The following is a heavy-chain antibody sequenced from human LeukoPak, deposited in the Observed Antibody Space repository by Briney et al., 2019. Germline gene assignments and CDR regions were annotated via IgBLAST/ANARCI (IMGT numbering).Heavy chain of an antibody. Sequence: GGSLRLSCAGSGFTFSSYSMTWVRQAPGKGLEWVSSITSSSSYIYYADSVKGRFTISRDNAKNSLFLQMNSLRAEDTAVYYCARVHSGSYIRNWGQGTLVTVSS. CDR3: ARVHSGSYIRN. J-gene: IGHJ4*02. CDR1: GFTFSSYS. CDR2: ITSSSSYI. V-gene: IGHV3-21*01. D-gene: IGHD3-10*01.